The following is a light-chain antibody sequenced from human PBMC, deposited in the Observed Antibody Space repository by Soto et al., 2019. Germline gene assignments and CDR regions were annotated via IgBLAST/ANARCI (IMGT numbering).Light chain of an antibody. CDR3: QHYNSYSGT. CDR1: QCITSW. CDR2: EAS. J-gene: IGKJ1*01. Sequence: DIQMTQSPSTLSASVGDRVTITCRACQCITSWLAWYQQRPGKAPRLPIYEASSLESGVPSRFSGSGYGTEFTLTISSLQPDDFATYYCQHYNSYSGTFGQGTKVEIK. V-gene: IGKV1-5*01.